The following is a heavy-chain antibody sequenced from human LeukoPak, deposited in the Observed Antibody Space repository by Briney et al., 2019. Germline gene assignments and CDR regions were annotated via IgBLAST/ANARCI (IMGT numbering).Heavy chain of an antibody. J-gene: IGHJ4*02. CDR3: ARIGFAAFTDY. Sequence: GGSLRLSCAASGFTFSTYALNWVRQAPGKGLGWVSAISDSGGAIYYADSVKGRFTMSRDNSKNSLFLQMNSLRAEDTAVYYCARIGFAAFTDYWGQGTLVTVSS. V-gene: IGHV3-23*01. D-gene: IGHD3-3*02. CDR2: ISDSGGAI. CDR1: GFTFSTYA.